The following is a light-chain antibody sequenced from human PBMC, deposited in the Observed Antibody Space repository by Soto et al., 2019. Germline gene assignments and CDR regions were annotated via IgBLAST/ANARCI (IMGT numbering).Light chain of an antibody. V-gene: IGLV2-14*01. Sequence: QSALTQPASVSGSPGQSITISCTGTSSDVAGYNYVSWYQQHPDKAPKLMIYEVSNQPSGVSNRFSGSKSGNTASLTISGLQAEDEADYYCSSYTSSSTYVFGTGTKVTVL. J-gene: IGLJ1*01. CDR3: SSYTSSSTYV. CDR1: SSDVAGYNY. CDR2: EVS.